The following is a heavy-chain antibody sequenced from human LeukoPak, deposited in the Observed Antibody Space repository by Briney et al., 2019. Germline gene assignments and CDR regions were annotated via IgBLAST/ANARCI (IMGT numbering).Heavy chain of an antibody. CDR3: ARVLPQGPYYYHGMDV. J-gene: IGHJ6*02. V-gene: IGHV1-18*01. D-gene: IGHD5-18*01. CDR1: GYTFTNYG. CDR2: ISPYNGNT. Sequence: ASVKVSCKASGYTFTNYGIVWVRQAPGQGLEWMGWISPYNGNTNYADNLQDSVTMTTDTSTSTAYMELRSLRSDDTAVYYCARVLPQGPYYYHGMDVWGQGTTVTVSS.